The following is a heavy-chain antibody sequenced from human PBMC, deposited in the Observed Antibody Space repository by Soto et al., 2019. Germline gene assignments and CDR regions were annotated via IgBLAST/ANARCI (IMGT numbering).Heavy chain of an antibody. CDR2: INPKSGGT. CDR3: ARDVLSRGNFITGKLFEY. J-gene: IGHJ4*02. Sequence: ASVKVSCKTSGYSFTGYSVHWVRQAPGHGPEWMGWINPKSGGTKYAQKFQGRVTMTRDTSISTVFMELSRVTSDDTDVYYCARDVLSRGNFITGKLFEYWGQGSLVTVS. CDR1: GYSFTGYS. V-gene: IGHV1-2*02. D-gene: IGHD1-20*01.